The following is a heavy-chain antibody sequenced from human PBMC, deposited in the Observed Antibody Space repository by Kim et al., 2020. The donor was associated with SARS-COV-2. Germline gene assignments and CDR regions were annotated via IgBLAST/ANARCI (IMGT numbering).Heavy chain of an antibody. D-gene: IGHD3-22*01. CDR3: ARGYYGPELD. CDR1: GGSFSGYY. Sequence: SETLSLTCAVYGGSFSGYYWSWIRQPPGKGLEWIGEINHSGSTNYNPSLKSRVTISVDTSKNQFSLKLSSVTAADTAVYYCARGYYGPELDWGQGTLVTVSS. CDR2: INHSGST. V-gene: IGHV4-34*01. J-gene: IGHJ4*02.